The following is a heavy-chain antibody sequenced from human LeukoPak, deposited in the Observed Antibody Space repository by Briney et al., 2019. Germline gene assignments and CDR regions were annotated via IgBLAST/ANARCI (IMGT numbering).Heavy chain of an antibody. Sequence: GGSLRLSCAASGFTFSSYAMQWVRQAPGKGLEWVAVISHDGNNEYYADSVKGRFTISRDKSKRTLYLQMNSLRPEDTAMYYCARVGSSNFDFWGQGTLVTVSS. V-gene: IGHV3-30*04. CDR1: GFTFSSYA. J-gene: IGHJ4*02. CDR3: ARVGSSNFDF. CDR2: ISHDGNNE. D-gene: IGHD2-15*01.